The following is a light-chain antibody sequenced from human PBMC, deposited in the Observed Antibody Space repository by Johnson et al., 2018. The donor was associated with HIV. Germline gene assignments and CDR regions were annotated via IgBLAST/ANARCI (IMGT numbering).Light chain of an antibody. CDR3: GTWDSSLSVRV. J-gene: IGLJ1*01. CDR2: ENN. V-gene: IGLV1-51*02. CDR1: SSNIGNNY. Sequence: QSVLTQPPSVSAAPGQKVTISCSGSSSNIGNNYVSWYQQVPGTAPKLLIYENNKRPSGIPDRFSGSKSGPSATLGITGLQTGDEADYYCGTWDSSLSVRVFGTGTKVTVL.